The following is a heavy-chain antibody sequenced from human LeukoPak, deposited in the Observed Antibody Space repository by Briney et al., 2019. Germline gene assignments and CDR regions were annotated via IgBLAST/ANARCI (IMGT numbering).Heavy chain of an antibody. J-gene: IGHJ3*02. V-gene: IGHV4-61*01. Sequence: PSETLSLTCTVSGDSISSSNCYWSWIRQPPGKGLEWIGYIYYSGSTNYNPSLESRVTISVDSSKTQFSLKLSSVTAADTAVYYCARSLYMYGADASDIWGQGTMVTVSS. D-gene: IGHD5-18*01. CDR2: IYYSGST. CDR3: ARSLYMYGADASDI. CDR1: GDSISSSNCY.